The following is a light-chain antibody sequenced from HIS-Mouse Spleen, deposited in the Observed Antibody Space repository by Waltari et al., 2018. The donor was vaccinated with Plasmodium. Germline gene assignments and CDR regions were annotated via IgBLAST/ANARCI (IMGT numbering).Light chain of an antibody. J-gene: IGLJ3*02. CDR3: NSRDSSGNHQV. V-gene: IGLV3-19*01. CDR2: GKN. Sequence: SSELTPDPAVSVALGQTVRITCQGDRLRSYYSSWYQQKPGPAPVLVIYGKNNRPSGIPDRFSGSSSGNTASLTITGAQAEDEADYYCNSRDSSGNHQVFGGGTKLTVL. CDR1: RLRSYY.